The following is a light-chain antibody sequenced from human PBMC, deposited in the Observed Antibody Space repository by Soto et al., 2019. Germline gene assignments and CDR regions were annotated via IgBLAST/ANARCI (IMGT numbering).Light chain of an antibody. CDR1: QSITNW. Sequence: DIQMTQSPSTLSASVGGRVTITGRASQSITNWLAWYQQKPGKAPKLLIYDASSLKSGVPSRFSGSGSGTEFTLTISSLQPDDFATYYCQQYNSYSRTFGPGTKVDI. CDR2: DAS. V-gene: IGKV1-5*01. J-gene: IGKJ3*01. CDR3: QQYNSYSRT.